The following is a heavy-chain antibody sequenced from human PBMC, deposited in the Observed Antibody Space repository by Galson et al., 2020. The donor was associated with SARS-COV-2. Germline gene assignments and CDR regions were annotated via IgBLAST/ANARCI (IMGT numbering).Heavy chain of an antibody. J-gene: IGHJ4*02. CDR3: VRSSVGEPFDS. CDR2: ISRLSNDI. Sequence: GESLKISCATPGFDFSAYSMNWVRQAPGKGLEWVPSISRLSNDIYYADAVKGRFTISRENANNSVYLHLNSLRAEDKAVYYCVRSSVGEPFDSWGQGILVTVSS. CDR1: GFDFSAYS. D-gene: IGHD2-15*01. V-gene: IGHV3-21*01.